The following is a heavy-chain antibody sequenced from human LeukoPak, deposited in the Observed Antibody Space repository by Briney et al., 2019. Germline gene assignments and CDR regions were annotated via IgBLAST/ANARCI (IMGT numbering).Heavy chain of an antibody. CDR2: LSVNGDNT. D-gene: IGHD1-26*01. J-gene: IGHJ4*02. Sequence: GGSLRLSRAASGFTFNNYAMSWVREAPGKGLEWMSGLSVNGDNTYYVDSVKGRYTVSRDNSKNTVSLQMNSLRAEDTALYSCAKEQAWDRSPNYFNYWGQGTRVTLSP. CDR1: GFTFNNYA. CDR3: AKEQAWDRSPNYFNY. V-gene: IGHV3-23*01.